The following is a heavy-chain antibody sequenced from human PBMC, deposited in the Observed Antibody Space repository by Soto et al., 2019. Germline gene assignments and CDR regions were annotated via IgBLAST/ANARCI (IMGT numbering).Heavy chain of an antibody. Sequence: PGGSLRLSCAASGFTFDDYAMHWVRQAPGKGLEWVSGISWNSGSIGYADSVKGRFTISRDNAKNSLCLQMNSLRAEDTALYYCAKDKVIAVAGDYYYYMDVWGKGTTVTSP. D-gene: IGHD6-19*01. J-gene: IGHJ6*03. CDR1: GFTFDDYA. CDR2: ISWNSGSI. CDR3: AKDKVIAVAGDYYYYMDV. V-gene: IGHV3-9*01.